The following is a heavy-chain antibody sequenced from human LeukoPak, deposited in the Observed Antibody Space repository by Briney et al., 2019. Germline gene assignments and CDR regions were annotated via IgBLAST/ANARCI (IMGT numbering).Heavy chain of an antibody. CDR2: ISWNSGSI. CDR1: GFTFDDYA. CDR3: AKEEGENIAAAGTSLFDY. V-gene: IGHV3-9*01. D-gene: IGHD6-13*01. J-gene: IGHJ4*02. Sequence: GGSLRLSCAASGFTFDDYAMHWVRQAPGKGLEWVSGISWNSGSIGYADSVKGRFTISRDNAKNSLYLQMNSLRAEDTALYYCAKEEGENIAAAGTSLFDYWGQGTLVTVSS.